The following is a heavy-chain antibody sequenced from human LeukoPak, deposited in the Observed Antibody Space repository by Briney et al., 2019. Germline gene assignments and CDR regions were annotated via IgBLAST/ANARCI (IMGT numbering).Heavy chain of an antibody. V-gene: IGHV1-46*01. CDR3: ARDNSVRDEAWWFNP. CDR2: ISPSGGST. J-gene: IGHJ5*02. CDR1: GYTFTRYY. D-gene: IGHD5-24*01. Sequence: ASVKVSCKAFGYTFTRYYMHWVRQAPGQGPEWMGVISPSGGSTTYAQKFQGRVTLTRDMSTSTDYLELSSLRSEDTAVYYCARDNSVRDEAWWFNPWGQGPRSPSPQ.